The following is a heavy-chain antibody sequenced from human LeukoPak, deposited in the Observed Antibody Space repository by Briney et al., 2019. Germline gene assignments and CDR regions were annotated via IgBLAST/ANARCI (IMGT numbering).Heavy chain of an antibody. CDR3: ARLGATYYSLLDY. V-gene: IGHV5-51*01. J-gene: IGHJ4*02. CDR1: GYSFTSYW. D-gene: IGHD3-10*01. Sequence: GESLQISCKGPGYSFTSYWIGWVRQVPGKGLEWMGIIYPGDSDTRYSPSFQGQVTISADKSISTAYLQWSSLKASDTAMYYCARLGATYYSLLDYWGQGTLVTVSS. CDR2: IYPGDSDT.